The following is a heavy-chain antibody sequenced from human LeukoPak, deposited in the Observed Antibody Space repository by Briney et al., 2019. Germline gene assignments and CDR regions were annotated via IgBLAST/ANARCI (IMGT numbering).Heavy chain of an antibody. CDR1: GYSISSGYY. J-gene: IGHJ4*02. CDR3: ARDRTVRGAHDY. Sequence: SETLSLTCTVSGYSISSGYYWGWIRQPPGKGLEWIGSIYYSGSTYYNPSLKSRVTISVDTSKNQFSLKLSSVTAADTAVYYCARDRTVRGAHDYWGQGTLVTVSS. D-gene: IGHD3-10*01. CDR2: IYYSGST. V-gene: IGHV4-38-2*02.